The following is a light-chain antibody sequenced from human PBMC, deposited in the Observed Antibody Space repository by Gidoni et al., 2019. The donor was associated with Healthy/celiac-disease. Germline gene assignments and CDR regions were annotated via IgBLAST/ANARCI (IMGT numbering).Light chain of an antibody. J-gene: IGLJ1*01. CDR3: SSYAGSNNYV. CDR2: EVS. Sequence: QSALTQPPSASGSPGQSVTISCTGTSSDVGGYHYVSLYKQHPGKAHQLMIYEVSKRPSGVPDRFSGSKSGNTSSLTVSGRQAEDEADYYCSSYAGSNNYVFGTGTKVTV. CDR1: SSDVGGYHY. V-gene: IGLV2-8*01.